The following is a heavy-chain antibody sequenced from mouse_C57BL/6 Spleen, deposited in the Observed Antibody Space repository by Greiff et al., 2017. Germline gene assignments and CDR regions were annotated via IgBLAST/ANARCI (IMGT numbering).Heavy chain of an antibody. CDR2: IYPGDGDT. Sequence: VKLMESGAELVKPGASVKISCKASGYAFSSYWMNWVKQRPGKGLEWIGQIYPGDGDTNYNGKFKGKATLTADKSSSTAYMQLSSLTSEDSAVYFCARGAYGYEVAMDYWGQGTSVTVSS. CDR1: GYAFSSYW. J-gene: IGHJ4*01. D-gene: IGHD2-2*01. V-gene: IGHV1-80*01. CDR3: ARGAYGYEVAMDY.